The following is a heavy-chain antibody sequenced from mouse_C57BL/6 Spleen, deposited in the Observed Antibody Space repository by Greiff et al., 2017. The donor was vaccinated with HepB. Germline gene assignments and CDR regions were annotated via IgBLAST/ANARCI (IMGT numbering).Heavy chain of an antibody. Sequence: QVQLQQPGAELVKPGASVKLSCKASGYTFTSYWMHWVKQRPGQGLEWIGMIHPNSGSTNYNEKFKSKATLTVDKSSSTAYMQLSSLTSEDSAVYYWARLGDSSGYRQGYAMDYWGQGTSVTVSS. D-gene: IGHD3-2*02. V-gene: IGHV1-64*01. CDR3: ARLGDSSGYRQGYAMDY. CDR2: IHPNSGST. CDR1: GYTFTSYW. J-gene: IGHJ4*01.